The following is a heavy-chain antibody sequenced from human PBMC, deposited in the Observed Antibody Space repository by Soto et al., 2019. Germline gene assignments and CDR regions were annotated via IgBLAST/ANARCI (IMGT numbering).Heavy chain of an antibody. J-gene: IGHJ6*02. CDR3: ARNRATVSEMTYYYHYGMDV. Sequence: ASVKVSCKTSGYSFINFYMHWVRQAPGQGLEWMGWINPKSGGTNCAQKFQGRVTMTRATSISTAYMELSSLRSDDTAVYYCARNRATVSEMTYYYHYGMDVWGQGTTVTV. D-gene: IGHD4-4*01. CDR1: GYSFINFY. CDR2: INPKSGGT. V-gene: IGHV1-2*02.